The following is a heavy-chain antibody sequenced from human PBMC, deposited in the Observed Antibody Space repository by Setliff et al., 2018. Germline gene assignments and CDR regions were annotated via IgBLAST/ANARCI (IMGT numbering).Heavy chain of an antibody. Sequence: PGESLKISCRASGYTFTNYWIGWVRQMPGKGLEWMGIVYPGDSDTRYSPSFQGQVTISADKSISTAYLHLSSLKASDTAMYYCARGYDSGGWNYWGQGTLVTVSS. V-gene: IGHV5-51*01. D-gene: IGHD3-22*01. J-gene: IGHJ4*02. CDR2: VYPGDSDT. CDR3: ARGYDSGGWNY. CDR1: GYTFTNYW.